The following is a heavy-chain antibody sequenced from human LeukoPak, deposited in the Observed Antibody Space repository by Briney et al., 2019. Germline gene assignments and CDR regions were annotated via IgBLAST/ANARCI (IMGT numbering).Heavy chain of an antibody. D-gene: IGHD6-19*01. J-gene: IGHJ4*02. CDR3: ARARIRLGGWYAFDY. CDR2: ISYDGANK. CDR1: GFTFSFYA. V-gene: IGHV3-30-3*01. Sequence: PGGFLRLSCAASGFTFSFYAMHWVRQAPGKGLEWVAVISYDGANKYYADSVKGRFTISRDTSKNTLFLQMNSLRAEDTAVYYCARARIRLGGWYAFDYWGQGTLVTVSS.